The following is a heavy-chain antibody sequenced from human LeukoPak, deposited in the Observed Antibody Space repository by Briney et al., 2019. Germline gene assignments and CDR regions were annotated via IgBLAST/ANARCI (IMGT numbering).Heavy chain of an antibody. Sequence: GGSLRLSCAASGFTFNDFAMTWVRQAPGKGLEWVSNINDNGGQRHYADSVKGRFTISRDNSKNTLFLQMDSLRAEDTAVYYCAKTQWKVGATDYFDYWGQGILVTVSS. V-gene: IGHV3-23*01. CDR1: GFTFNDFA. J-gene: IGHJ4*02. CDR3: AKTQWKVGATDYFDY. CDR2: INDNGGQR. D-gene: IGHD1-26*01.